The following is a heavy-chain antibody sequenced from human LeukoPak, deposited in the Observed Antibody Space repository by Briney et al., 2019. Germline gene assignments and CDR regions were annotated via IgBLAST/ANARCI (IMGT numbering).Heavy chain of an antibody. Sequence: PGGSLRLSCAASGFTFSSYAMSWVRQAPGKGLEWVSAISGSGGSTYYADSVKGRFTTSRDNSKNTLYLQMNSLRAEDTAVYYCAKDRGFQTRYYDILTGYSHDFGYWGQGTLVTVSS. V-gene: IGHV3-23*01. D-gene: IGHD3-9*01. J-gene: IGHJ4*02. CDR3: AKDRGFQTRYYDILTGYSHDFGY. CDR2: ISGSGGST. CDR1: GFTFSSYA.